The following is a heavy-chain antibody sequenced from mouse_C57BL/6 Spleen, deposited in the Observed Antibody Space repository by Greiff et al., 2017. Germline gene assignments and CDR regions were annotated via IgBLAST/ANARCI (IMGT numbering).Heavy chain of an antibody. CDR2: IYPRDGST. CDR3: ARDYYGSSFPFAY. J-gene: IGHJ3*01. Sequence: QVQLKESGPELVKPGASVKLSCKASGYTFTSYDINWVKQRPGQGLEWIGWIYPRDGSTKYNEKFKGKATLTVDTSSSTAYMELHSLTSEDSAVYFCARDYYGSSFPFAYWGQGTLVTVSA. CDR1: GYTFTSYD. D-gene: IGHD1-1*01. V-gene: IGHV1-85*01.